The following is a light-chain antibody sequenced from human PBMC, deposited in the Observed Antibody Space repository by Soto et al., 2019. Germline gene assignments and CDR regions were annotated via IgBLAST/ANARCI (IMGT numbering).Light chain of an antibody. CDR1: SSDVGGYNY. CDR2: DVS. CDR3: RSYPSSSTLRYV. J-gene: IGLJ1*01. Sequence: QSVLTQPASVSGSPGQSITISCTGTSSDVGGYNYVSWYQQHPGKAPKLMIYDVSNRPSGVSNRFSGSKSGNTASLTISGLQAEDEADYYCRSYPSSSTLRYVFATGTKVT. V-gene: IGLV2-14*01.